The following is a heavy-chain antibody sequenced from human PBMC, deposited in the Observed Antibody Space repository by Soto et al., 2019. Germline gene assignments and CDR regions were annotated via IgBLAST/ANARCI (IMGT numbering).Heavy chain of an antibody. CDR3: AKVIQGDSGGYGAPSWFAP. V-gene: IGHV3-30*18. CDR2: ISYDGSNK. Sequence: QVQLVESGGGVVQPGRSLRLSCAASGFTFSSYGMHWVRQAPGKGLEWVAVISYDGSNKYYADSVKGRFTISRDNSKNTLYLQMNSLRAENTAVYYCAKVIQGDSGGYGAPSWFAPWGQGTLVTVSS. CDR1: GFTFSSYG. D-gene: IGHD3-22*01. J-gene: IGHJ5*02.